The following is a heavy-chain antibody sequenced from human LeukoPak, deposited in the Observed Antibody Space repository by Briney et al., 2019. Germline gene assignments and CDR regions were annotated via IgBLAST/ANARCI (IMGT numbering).Heavy chain of an antibody. CDR1: GYTFTSYG. J-gene: IGHJ4*02. CDR2: INAYNGNT. CDR3: AREKGYCSSSSCYPFDY. Sequence: WASVKVSCKASGYTFTSYGISWVRQAPGQGLEWMGWINAYNGNTNFAQKLQGRVTMTTDTSTSTAYMELRSLRSDDTAVYYCAREKGYCSSSSCYPFDYWGQGTLVTVSS. V-gene: IGHV1-18*01. D-gene: IGHD2-2*01.